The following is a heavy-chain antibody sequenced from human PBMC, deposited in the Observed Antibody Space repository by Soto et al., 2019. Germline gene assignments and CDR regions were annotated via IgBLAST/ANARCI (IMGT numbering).Heavy chain of an antibody. J-gene: IGHJ4*02. D-gene: IGHD3-10*01. V-gene: IGHV3-23*01. CDR3: AKDYYGSVKSVDY. CDR2: ISGSGGST. Sequence: EVQLLESGGGLVQPGGSLRLSCAASGFTFSSYAMSWVRQAPGKGLEWVSAISGSGGSTYYADSVKGRFTISRDNSKNTLYVQKNSLRAEDTDIYYCAKDYYGSVKSVDYWGQGTLVTVSS. CDR1: GFTFSSYA.